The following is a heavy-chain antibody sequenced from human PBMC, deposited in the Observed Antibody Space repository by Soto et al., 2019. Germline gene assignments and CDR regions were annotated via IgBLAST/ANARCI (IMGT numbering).Heavy chain of an antibody. CDR3: ARDKSQDSSSSGALGY. Sequence: QVQLVQSGAEVKKPGSSVKVSCKASGGTFSSYAISWVRQAPGQGLEWMGGIIPIFGTANYAQKFQGRVTNTADEATSTAYMELSSLRSEDTAVYYCARDKSQDSSSSGALGYWGQGTLVTVSS. J-gene: IGHJ4*02. CDR1: GGTFSSYA. CDR2: IIPIFGTA. D-gene: IGHD6-6*01. V-gene: IGHV1-69*12.